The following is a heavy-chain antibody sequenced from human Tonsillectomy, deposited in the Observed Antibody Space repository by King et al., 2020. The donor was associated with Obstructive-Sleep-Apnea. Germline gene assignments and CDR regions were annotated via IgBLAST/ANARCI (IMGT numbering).Heavy chain of an antibody. D-gene: IGHD2-2*01. Sequence: VQLVGSGGGLVQPGGSLRLSCAASGFTVSRYWMSWVRQAPGKGLEWVANIKQDGSEKYYVDSVKGRFTISRDNAKNSLYLQMNSLRAEDTAVYYCAIPQPFDYWGQGTLVTVSS. CDR3: AIPQPFDY. J-gene: IGHJ4*02. V-gene: IGHV3-7*01. CDR1: GFTVSRYW. CDR2: IKQDGSEK.